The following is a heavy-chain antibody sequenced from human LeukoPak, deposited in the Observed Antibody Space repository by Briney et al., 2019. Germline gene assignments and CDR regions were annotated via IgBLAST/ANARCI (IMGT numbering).Heavy chain of an antibody. V-gene: IGHV4-59*01. CDR2: IYYSGST. CDR1: GGSISSYY. CDR3: ARGYDTIFGVVITDDAFDI. Sequence: SETLSLTCTVSGGSISSYYWSWLRQPPGKGLEWIGYIYYSGSTNYNPSLKSRVTISVDTSKNHFSLKLSSVTAADTAVYYCARGYDTIFGVVITDDAFDIWGQGTMVTVSS. D-gene: IGHD3-3*01. J-gene: IGHJ3*02.